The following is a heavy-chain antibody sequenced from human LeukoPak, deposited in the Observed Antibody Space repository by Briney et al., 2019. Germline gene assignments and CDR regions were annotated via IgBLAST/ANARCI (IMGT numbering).Heavy chain of an antibody. CDR1: GYSFTSYW. J-gene: IGHJ4*02. D-gene: IGHD2-15*01. CDR3: ASAGYCSGGSCYFDY. CDR2: IYPGDSDT. Sequence: GESLKISCKGSGYSFTSYWIGWVRQMPGKGLEWMGIIYPGDSDTRYSPSFQGQVTISADKSISTAYLQWSSLKASDTAMYYCASAGYCSGGSCYFDYWGQGTLVTVPS. V-gene: IGHV5-51*01.